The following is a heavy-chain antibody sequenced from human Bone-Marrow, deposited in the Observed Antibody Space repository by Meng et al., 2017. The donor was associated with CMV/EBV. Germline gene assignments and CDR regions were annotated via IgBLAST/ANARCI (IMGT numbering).Heavy chain of an antibody. J-gene: IGHJ4*02. D-gene: IGHD3-10*01. CDR2: IYYIGSP. V-gene: IGHV4-39*02. CDR3: ARGLTPSGSYYKSYYFDY. CDR1: GGSISSTTDY. Sequence: GSLRLSCTVSGGSISSTTDYWGWIRQPPGTGLEWIGTIYYIGSPYYRPSLESRVTISVDTSKNHFSLKLNSVTAADTAVYYCARGLTPSGSYYKSYYFDYWGQGTLVTVSS.